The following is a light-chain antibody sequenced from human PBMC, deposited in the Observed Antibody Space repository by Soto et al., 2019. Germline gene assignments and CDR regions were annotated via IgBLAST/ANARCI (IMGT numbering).Light chain of an antibody. CDR1: QDVGKY. CDR3: QQYGSLSWT. J-gene: IGKJ1*01. Sequence: EIVLTQSPATLSLSPGERATLSCRASQDVGKYLAWYQQNPGQAPRLLIYDTSNRASGIPARFSGSGSGTDFTLTISRLEPEDFAVYYCQQYGSLSWTFGQGTKVDIK. V-gene: IGKV3-11*01. CDR2: DTS.